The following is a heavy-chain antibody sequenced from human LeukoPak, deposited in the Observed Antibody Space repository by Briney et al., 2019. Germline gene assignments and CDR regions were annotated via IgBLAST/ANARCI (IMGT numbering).Heavy chain of an antibody. D-gene: IGHD2-21*01. CDR1: GFTFSIHA. V-gene: IGHV3-30*03. CDR3: ARAEGGDRDAFDI. CDR2: ISYDGRTD. Sequence: GGSLRLSCAASGFTFSIHAMHWVRQAPGKGLEWLAYISYDGRTDYHADSVKGRFSISRDNSRSMLDLQMNSLGPEDTAVYYCARAEGGDRDAFDIWGQGTMVTVSS. J-gene: IGHJ3*02.